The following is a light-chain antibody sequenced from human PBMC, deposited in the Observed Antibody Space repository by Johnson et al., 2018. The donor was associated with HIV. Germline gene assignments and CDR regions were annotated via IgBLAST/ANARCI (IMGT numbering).Light chain of an antibody. V-gene: IGLV1-51*01. CDR2: DND. J-gene: IGLJ1*01. Sequence: QSVLTQPPSVSAAPGQKVTISCSGSSSNIGNNYVSWFQQLPGTAPKLLIYDNDKRPSGIPDRFSGSKSGTSAPLAITGLQTGDEADYYCETWDNSLSGCYVFGSGTKVTVL. CDR3: ETWDNSLSGCYV. CDR1: SSNIGNNY.